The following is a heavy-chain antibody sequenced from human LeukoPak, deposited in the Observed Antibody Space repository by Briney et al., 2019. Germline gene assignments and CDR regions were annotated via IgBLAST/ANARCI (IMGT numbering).Heavy chain of an antibody. CDR2: TKNKANSYTT. CDR1: GFTFSDHY. D-gene: IGHD1-26*01. V-gene: IGHV3-72*01. CDR3: VSWISGHGY. J-gene: IGHJ4*02. Sequence: GGSLRLSCAASGFTFSDHYMEWVRQSPGKGLEWVGRTKNKANSYTTEYAASVKGRFTISRDDSKSSLYLQMNSLRTEDTAVYYCVSWISGHGYWGQGTLVTVSS.